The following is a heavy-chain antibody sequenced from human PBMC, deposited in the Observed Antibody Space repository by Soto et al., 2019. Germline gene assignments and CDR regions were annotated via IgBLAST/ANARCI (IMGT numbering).Heavy chain of an antibody. Sequence: EVQMVESGGGLVKPGGSLRLSCAASAFTFSTYSMNWVRKAPGKGLEWVSSISSSSIYKYYADSVKGRFTVSRDNAKSSLYLQMNSLTADDTAVYYCARGSSSYGMDVWGQGTTVTVSS. CDR1: AFTFSTYS. D-gene: IGHD2-2*01. CDR3: ARGSSSYGMDV. V-gene: IGHV3-21*01. CDR2: ISSSSIYK. J-gene: IGHJ6*02.